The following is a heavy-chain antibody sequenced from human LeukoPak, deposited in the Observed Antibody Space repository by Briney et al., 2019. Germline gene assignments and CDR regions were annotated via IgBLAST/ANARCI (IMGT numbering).Heavy chain of an antibody. CDR3: ARQEWIAAAGSGYFDL. CDR1: GGSISSYY. D-gene: IGHD6-13*01. V-gene: IGHV4-4*08. Sequence: SETLSLTCTVSGGSISSYYWSWIRQPPGKGLEWIGYIYTSGSTNYNPSLKSRVTISVDTSKNQFSLKLSSVTAADTAVYYCARQEWIAAAGSGYFDLWGRGTLVTVSS. CDR2: IYTSGST. J-gene: IGHJ2*01.